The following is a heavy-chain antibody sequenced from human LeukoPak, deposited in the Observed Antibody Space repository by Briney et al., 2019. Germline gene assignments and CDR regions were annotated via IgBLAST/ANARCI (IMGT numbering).Heavy chain of an antibody. V-gene: IGHV3-21*01. CDR2: ISSSSSYI. Sequence: AGGSLRLSCAASGFTFSSYSMNWVRQAPGKGLECVSSISSSSSYIYYADSVKGRFTISRDNAKNSLYLQMNSLRAEDTAVYYCARDRRAFEGYGMDVWGQGTTVTVSS. D-gene: IGHD2/OR15-2a*01. J-gene: IGHJ6*02. CDR3: ARDRRAFEGYGMDV. CDR1: GFTFSSYS.